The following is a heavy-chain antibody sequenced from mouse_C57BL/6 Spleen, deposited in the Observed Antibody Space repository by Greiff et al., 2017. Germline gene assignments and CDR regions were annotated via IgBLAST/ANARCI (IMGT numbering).Heavy chain of an antibody. CDR3: ALYYDYDEGFAY. CDR1: GYTFTSYW. J-gene: IGHJ3*01. CDR2: IDPNSGGT. Sequence: VQLQQPGAELVKPGASVKLSCKASGYTFTSYWMHWVKQRPGRGLEWIGRIDPNSGGTKYNEKFKSKATLTVDKPSSTAYMQLSSLTSEDSAVYYCALYYDYDEGFAYWGQGTLVTVSA. V-gene: IGHV1-72*01. D-gene: IGHD2-4*01.